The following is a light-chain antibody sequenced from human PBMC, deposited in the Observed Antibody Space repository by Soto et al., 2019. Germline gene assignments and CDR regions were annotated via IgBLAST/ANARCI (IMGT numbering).Light chain of an antibody. V-gene: IGKV1D-13*01. CDR3: QQFNNYPTT. CDR1: QGISTT. J-gene: IGKJ5*01. CDR2: DAS. Sequence: AIQLTQSPSSLSASVGDRVTITCRASQGISTTLAWYQQKPGKAPKLLIYDASSLESGVPSRFSGSGSGTDFPLTISRLQPEDFANYYCQQFNNYPTTFGQGTRLEIK.